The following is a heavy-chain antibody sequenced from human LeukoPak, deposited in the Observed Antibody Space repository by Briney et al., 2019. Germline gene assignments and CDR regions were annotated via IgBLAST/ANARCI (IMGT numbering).Heavy chain of an antibody. J-gene: IGHJ6*02. V-gene: IGHV3-30*03. CDR1: GFTFSSYG. CDR2: ISYDGSNK. D-gene: IGHD4-23*01. Sequence: PGRSLRLSCAASGFTFSSYGMHWVRQAPGKGLEWVAVISYDGSNKYYADSVKGRFTISRDNSKNTLYVQMNSLRAEDTAVYYCAREDSRVTPHVYYYYGMDVWGQGTTVTVSS. CDR3: AREDSRVTPHVYYYYGMDV.